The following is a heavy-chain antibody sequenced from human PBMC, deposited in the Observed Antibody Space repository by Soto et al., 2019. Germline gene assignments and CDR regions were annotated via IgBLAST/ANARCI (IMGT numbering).Heavy chain of an antibody. D-gene: IGHD3-10*01. CDR3: AKGTPFMVRGVEGAFHI. J-gene: IGHJ3*02. V-gene: IGHV3-23*01. Sequence: VGSLRLSCASSVFTFSSYATSCVRQSPGKGLEWVSAISGSGGSTYYADSVKGRFTISRDNSKNTLYLQMNSLRAEDTAVYYCAKGTPFMVRGVEGAFHIWGQGTIVNVSS. CDR2: ISGSGGST. CDR1: VFTFSSYA.